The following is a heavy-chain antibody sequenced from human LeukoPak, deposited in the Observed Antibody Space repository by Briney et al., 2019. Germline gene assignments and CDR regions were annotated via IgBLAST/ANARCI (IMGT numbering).Heavy chain of an antibody. D-gene: IGHD4-11*01. Sequence: GGSLRLSCAASGFTYSHYGMHWVRQVPGKGLEWVAVIWSDGTEKYYGDAVKGRFTISRDNSMKTLYLQMNSMRGDDTAVYYCAKDAQRGFDYSNSLESWGQGTLVTVSS. CDR3: AKDAQRGFDYSNSLES. J-gene: IGHJ5*01. CDR1: GFTYSHYG. CDR2: IWSDGTEK. V-gene: IGHV3-33*06.